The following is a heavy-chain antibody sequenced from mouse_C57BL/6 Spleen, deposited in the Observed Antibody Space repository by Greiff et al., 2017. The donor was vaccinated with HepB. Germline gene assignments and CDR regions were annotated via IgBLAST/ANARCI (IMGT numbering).Heavy chain of an antibody. CDR1: GYTFTDYE. CDR3: TRRRLYYFDY. Sequence: QVQLKQSGAELVRPGASVTLSCKASGYTFTDYEMHWVKQTPVHGLEWIGAIDPETGGTAYNQKFKGKAILTADKSSSTAYMELRSLTSEDSAVYYCTRRRLYYFDYWGQGTTLTVSS. J-gene: IGHJ2*01. V-gene: IGHV1-15*01. CDR2: IDPETGGT.